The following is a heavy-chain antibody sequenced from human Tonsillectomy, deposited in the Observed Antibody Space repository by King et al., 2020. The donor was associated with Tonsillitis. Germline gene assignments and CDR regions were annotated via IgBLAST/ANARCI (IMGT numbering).Heavy chain of an antibody. CDR1: GVTFSSYG. J-gene: IGHJ3*02. V-gene: IGHV3-30*18. CDR2: ISYDGSNK. Sequence: QVQLVESGGGVVQPGRSLRLSCAASGVTFSSYGMHWVRQAPGKGLEWVAVISYDGSNKYYADSVKGRFTISRDNSKNTLYLQMNSLRAEDTAVYYCAKPLTLRIRVPPLDAFDIWGQGTMVTVSS. CDR3: AKPLTLRIRVPPLDAFDI. D-gene: IGHD2-15*01.